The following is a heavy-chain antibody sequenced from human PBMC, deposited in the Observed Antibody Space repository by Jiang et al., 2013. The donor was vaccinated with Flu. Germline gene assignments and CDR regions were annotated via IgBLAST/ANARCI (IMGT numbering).Heavy chain of an antibody. CDR3: AKVRGSDYYYYYGMDV. J-gene: IGHJ6*02. Sequence: VQLVESGGGLVQPGGSLRLSCAASGFTFSTYAMNWVRQAPGKGLEWVSAISGSGGSTYYADSVKGRFTISRDNSKNTLYLQMNSLRAEDTAVYYCAKVRGSDYYYYYGMDVWGQGTTVTVSS. V-gene: IGHV3-23*04. CDR2: ISGSGGST. D-gene: IGHD3-10*01. CDR1: GFTFSTYA.